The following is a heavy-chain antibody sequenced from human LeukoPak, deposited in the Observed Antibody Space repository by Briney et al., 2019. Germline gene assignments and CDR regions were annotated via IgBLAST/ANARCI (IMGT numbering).Heavy chain of an antibody. V-gene: IGHV4-38-2*02. CDR1: GYSISSGYY. J-gene: IGHJ3*02. CDR3: ARGGSRDDAFDI. D-gene: IGHD3-16*01. CDR2: IYHSGST. Sequence: PSETLSLTCTVSGYSISSGYYWGWIRQPPGKGLEWIGSIYHSGSTYYNPSLKSRVTISVDTSKNQFSLKLSSVTAADTAVYYCARGGSRDDAFDIWGQGTMVTVSS.